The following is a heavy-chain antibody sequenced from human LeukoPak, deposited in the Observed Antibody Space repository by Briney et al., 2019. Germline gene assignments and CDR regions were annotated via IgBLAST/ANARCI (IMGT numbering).Heavy chain of an antibody. CDR1: GGTFSSYA. Sequence: VASVKVSCKASGGTFSSYAISWVRQAPGQGLEWIGRIIPILGIANYAQKFQGSVTITADKSTSTAYMELSSLRSEDTAVYYCARDPSAGSGSYLDVWGQGTTVTVSS. CDR2: IIPILGIA. CDR3: ARDPSAGSGSYLDV. D-gene: IGHD3-10*01. J-gene: IGHJ6*02. V-gene: IGHV1-69*04.